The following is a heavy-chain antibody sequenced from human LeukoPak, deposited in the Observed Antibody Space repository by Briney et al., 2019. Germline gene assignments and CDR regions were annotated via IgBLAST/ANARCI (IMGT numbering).Heavy chain of an antibody. Sequence: SETLSLTCAVSGGSISSGGYSWSWIRQPPGKGLEWIGYIYHSGSTYYNPSLKSRVTISVDTSKNQFSLKLSSVTAADTAVYYCARAPGYDYVWGSYRYTHDYFDYWGQGTLVTVSS. V-gene: IGHV4-30-2*01. J-gene: IGHJ4*02. CDR3: ARAPGYDYVWGSYRYTHDYFDY. D-gene: IGHD3-16*02. CDR2: IYHSGST. CDR1: GGSISSGGYS.